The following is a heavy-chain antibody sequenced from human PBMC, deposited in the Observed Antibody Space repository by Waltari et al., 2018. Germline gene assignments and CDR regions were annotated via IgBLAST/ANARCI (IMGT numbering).Heavy chain of an antibody. J-gene: IGHJ6*03. V-gene: IGHV1-8*01. D-gene: IGHD3-10*01. CDR3: ARGLYGSGSYWAFYYYYYMDV. CDR1: GYTFTSYD. CDR2: MNPSSGNK. Sequence: QVQLVQSGAEVKKPGASVKVSCKASGYTFTSYDINWVRQATGQGLEWMGWMNPSSGNKGYAQKCQGRVTMTRNTSISTAYMELSSLRSEDTAVYYWARGLYGSGSYWAFYYYYYMDVWGKGTTVTVSS.